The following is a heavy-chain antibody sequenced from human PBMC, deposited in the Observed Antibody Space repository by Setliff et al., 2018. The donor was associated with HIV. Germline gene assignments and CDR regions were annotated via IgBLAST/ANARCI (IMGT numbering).Heavy chain of an antibody. Sequence: SETLSLTCTVSGGSVSNYYWTWIRQSAGKGLEWIGHINTSGSTKYNPSLKSRLTMSVDTSKNQFSLKLSSVTAADTAVYYCARAEMATIVAFDIWGQGTMVTVSS. CDR2: INTSGST. CDR1: GGSVSNYY. J-gene: IGHJ3*02. V-gene: IGHV4-4*07. D-gene: IGHD5-12*01. CDR3: ARAEMATIVAFDI.